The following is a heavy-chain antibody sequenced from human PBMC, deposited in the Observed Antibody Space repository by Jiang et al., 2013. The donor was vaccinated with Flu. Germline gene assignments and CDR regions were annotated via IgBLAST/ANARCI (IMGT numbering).Heavy chain of an antibody. CDR3: AREARGCSGGSCFIDY. Sequence: SLKSRVTMSVDTSKNQFSLKLSSVTAADTAVYYCAREARGCSGGSCFIDYWGKGTTVTVSS. V-gene: IGHV4-4*06. J-gene: IGHJ6*04. D-gene: IGHD2-15*01.